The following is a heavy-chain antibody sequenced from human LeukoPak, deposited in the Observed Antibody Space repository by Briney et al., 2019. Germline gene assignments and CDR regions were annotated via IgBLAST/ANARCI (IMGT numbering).Heavy chain of an antibody. CDR2: INHSGST. CDR1: GGSISRGGYF. J-gene: IGHJ4*02. D-gene: IGHD3-3*01. Sequence: PSETLSLTCTVSGGSISRGGYFWSWIRKHPGKGLEWIGEINHSGSTNYNPSLKSRVTISVDTSKNQFSLKLNSVTAADTAVYYCARGLVAYTIFGVVTKKDSIYYFDYWGQGTLVTVSS. V-gene: IGHV4-34*01. CDR3: ARGLVAYTIFGVVTKKDSIYYFDY.